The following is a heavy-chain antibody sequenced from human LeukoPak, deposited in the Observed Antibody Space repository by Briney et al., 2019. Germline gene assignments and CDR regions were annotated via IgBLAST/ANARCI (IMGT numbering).Heavy chain of an antibody. CDR2: ISAYNGNT. V-gene: IGHV1-18*01. J-gene: IGHJ4*02. Sequence: ASVKVSCKASGYTFTSYGISWVRQAPGQGLEWMGWISAYNGNTNYAQKLQGRVTMTTDTSTSTAYMELRSLRSDDTAVYYCARVGYYDSSGYPFDYWGQGTLDTVSS. CDR1: GYTFTSYG. CDR3: ARVGYYDSSGYPFDY. D-gene: IGHD3-22*01.